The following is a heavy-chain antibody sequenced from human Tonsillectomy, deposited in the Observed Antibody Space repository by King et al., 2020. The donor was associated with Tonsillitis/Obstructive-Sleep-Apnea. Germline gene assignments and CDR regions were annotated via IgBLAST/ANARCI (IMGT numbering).Heavy chain of an antibody. V-gene: IGHV3-64D*06. CDR2: ISSNGGRT. Sequence: VQLVESGGGLVQPGGSLRLSCSASGFTFSSYAMHWVRQAPGKGLEYVSAISSNGGRTYYADSVKGRFTISRDNSKNTLYLQMSSLRAEDTAVYYCVKARITILDIWGQGTMVTVSS. CDR1: GFTFSSYA. J-gene: IGHJ3*02. CDR3: VKARITILDI. D-gene: IGHD3-3*01.